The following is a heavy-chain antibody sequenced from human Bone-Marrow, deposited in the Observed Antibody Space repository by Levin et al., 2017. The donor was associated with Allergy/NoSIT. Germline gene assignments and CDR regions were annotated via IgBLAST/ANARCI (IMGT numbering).Heavy chain of an antibody. V-gene: IGHV3-7*01. Sequence: ASVKVSCAASGFTFTNYWMTWVRQAPGKGLEWVANMNQDGRERYYVDSVRGRFTISRENAENSLFLQMDSLRAEDTAVYYCARRTGGTSRMDVWGQGTTVTVSS. CDR2: MNQDGRER. CDR1: GFTFTNYW. D-gene: IGHD2-8*02. CDR3: ARRTGGTSRMDV. J-gene: IGHJ6*02.